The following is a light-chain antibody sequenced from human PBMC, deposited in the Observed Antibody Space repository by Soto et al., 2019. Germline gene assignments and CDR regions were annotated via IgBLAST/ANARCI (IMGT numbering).Light chain of an antibody. Sequence: EIVLTQSPGTLSLSPGERATLSCRASQSVSSSYLAWYQQKPGQAPRLLIYGASSRATVIPDRFSGSGSGTEFTLTISRLEPEDFAVYYCEQYGSSPSYTFGQGTKLEIK. CDR3: EQYGSSPSYT. V-gene: IGKV3-20*01. J-gene: IGKJ2*01. CDR1: QSVSSSY. CDR2: GAS.